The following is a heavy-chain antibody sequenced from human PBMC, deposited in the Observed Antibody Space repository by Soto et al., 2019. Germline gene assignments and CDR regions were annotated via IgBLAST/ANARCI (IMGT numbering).Heavy chain of an antibody. V-gene: IGHV3-53*01. D-gene: IGHD3-22*01. J-gene: IGHJ4*01. CDR3: ARESFYDSSGCHDY. CDR1: GFTVSSNY. Sequence: GGSLRLSCAASGFTVSSNYMSWVRQAPGKGLEWVSVIYSGGSTYYADSVKGRFTISRDNSKNTLYLQMNSLRAEDTAVYYCARESFYDSSGCHDYWGQGTLVTVSS. CDR2: IYSGGST.